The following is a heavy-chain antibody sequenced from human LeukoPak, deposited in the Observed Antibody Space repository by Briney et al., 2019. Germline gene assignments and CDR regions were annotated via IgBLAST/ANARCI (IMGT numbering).Heavy chain of an antibody. Sequence: ASVKVSCKASGYTFTGYGISWVRQAPGQGLEWMGWISAYNGNTNYAQKLQGRVTMTTDTSTSTAYMELRSLRSDDTAVYYCARSIVVVPAATRSDFDYWGQGTLVTVSS. D-gene: IGHD2-2*01. V-gene: IGHV1-18*01. CDR3: ARSIVVVPAATRSDFDY. J-gene: IGHJ4*02. CDR1: GYTFTGYG. CDR2: ISAYNGNT.